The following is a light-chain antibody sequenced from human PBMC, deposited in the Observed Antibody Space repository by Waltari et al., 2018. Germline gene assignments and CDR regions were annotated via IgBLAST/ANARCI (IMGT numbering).Light chain of an antibody. V-gene: IGKV1-NL1*01. Sequence: DIQMTQSPSSLSASVGDRVTMTCRASQGISHSLAWYQQKPGKAPNLLVYRASRLESGVPSRFSGSGSGTDYTLTISSLQPEDFATYYCQQHYNSPLTFGQGTKVEFK. CDR2: RAS. CDR1: QGISHS. J-gene: IGKJ1*01. CDR3: QQHYNSPLT.